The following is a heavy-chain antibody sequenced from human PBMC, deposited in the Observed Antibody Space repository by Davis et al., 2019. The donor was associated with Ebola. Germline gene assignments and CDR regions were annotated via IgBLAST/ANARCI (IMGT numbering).Heavy chain of an antibody. CDR2: IYYSGST. CDR3: ARCEEWLDPCYFDY. CDR1: GGSLTSDV. Sequence: MPSETLSLTCTLSGGSLTSDVPTWPRQPPGKGLEWIRYIYYSGSTNYNPSLKSRVTISVDTYKNQFSLKLSSVTAADTAVYYCARCEEWLDPCYFDYWGQGTLVTVTS. V-gene: IGHV4-59*08. J-gene: IGHJ4*02. D-gene: IGHD6-19*01.